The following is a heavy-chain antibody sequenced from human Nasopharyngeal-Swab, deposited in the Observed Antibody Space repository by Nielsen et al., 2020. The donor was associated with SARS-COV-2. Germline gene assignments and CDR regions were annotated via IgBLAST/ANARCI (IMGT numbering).Heavy chain of an antibody. J-gene: IGHJ3*02. CDR1: GLSISGYW. V-gene: IGHV3-7*03. Sequence: GESLKISCAASGLSISGYWMSWVRQAPGKGLEWVANINQDGSEEYYVASVKGRFTISRDNAKKTLYLQMNSLRAEDTAVYYCAKKLENILRYFDWLLDAFDIWGQGTMVTVSS. CDR3: AKKLENILRYFDWLLDAFDI. D-gene: IGHD3-9*01. CDR2: INQDGSEE.